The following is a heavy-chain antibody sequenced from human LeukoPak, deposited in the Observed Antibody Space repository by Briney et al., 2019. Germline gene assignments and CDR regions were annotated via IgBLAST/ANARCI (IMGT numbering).Heavy chain of an antibody. Sequence: PGGSLRLSCAASGFSFSDSYVSWIRQASGQGLEWLSYIKSSDTSTFYADSVKGRFTVSRDNAKNSLYLQMNSLRAEDTAVYYCARRGNMSSHAFDIWGQGTVVTVSS. D-gene: IGHD2/OR15-2a*01. CDR2: IKSSDTST. J-gene: IGHJ3*02. CDR3: ARRGNMSSHAFDI. CDR1: GFSFSDSY. V-gene: IGHV3-11*01.